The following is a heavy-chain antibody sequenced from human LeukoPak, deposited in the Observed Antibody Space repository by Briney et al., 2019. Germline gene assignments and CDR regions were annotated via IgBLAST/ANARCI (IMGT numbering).Heavy chain of an antibody. V-gene: IGHV3-21*01. Sequence: GGSLRLSCAASGFTFSSYSMNWVRQAPGKGLEWVSSISSSSSYIYYADSVKGRFTISRDNAKNSLYLQMNSLRAEDTAVYYCARWGTYYYDSSGYYGFDYWGQGTLVTVSS. D-gene: IGHD3-22*01. CDR2: ISSSSSYI. CDR1: GFTFSSYS. CDR3: ARWGTYYYDSSGYYGFDY. J-gene: IGHJ4*02.